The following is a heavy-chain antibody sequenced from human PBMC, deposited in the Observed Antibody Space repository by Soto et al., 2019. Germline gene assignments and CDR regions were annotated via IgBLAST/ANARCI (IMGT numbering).Heavy chain of an antibody. J-gene: IGHJ2*01. D-gene: IGHD2-15*01. CDR1: GFTFSSYA. CDR2: ISDSGGST. V-gene: IGHV3-23*01. CDR3: AKHSCGGKCTAGYLDL. Sequence: GGSLRLSCAASGFTFSSYAMSWVRLAPGKGLEWVSGISDSGGSTSYADSVKGRLTISRDNSKNTLHLQINGLRAEDTAVYLCAKHSCGGKCTAGYLDLWGRGTLVTVSS.